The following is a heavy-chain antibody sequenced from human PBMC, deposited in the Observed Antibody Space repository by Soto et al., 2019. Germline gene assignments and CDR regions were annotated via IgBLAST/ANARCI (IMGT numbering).Heavy chain of an antibody. CDR3: AREGYSSSSGPRGNWFDP. V-gene: IGHV1-8*01. CDR2: VNPNSGNT. Sequence: QVQLVQSGAEVKRPGASVKVSCKASGYTFTSYDINWVRQATGQGLEWVGWVNPNSGNTGYAQKFQGRVTMTKNTAISPAYMELSSLTSEDAAVYYCAREGYSSSSGPRGNWFDPWGQGTLVTVSS. J-gene: IGHJ5*02. CDR1: GYTFTSYD. D-gene: IGHD6-6*01.